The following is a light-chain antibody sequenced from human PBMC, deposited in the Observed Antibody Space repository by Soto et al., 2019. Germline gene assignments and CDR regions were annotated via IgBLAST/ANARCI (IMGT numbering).Light chain of an antibody. CDR1: QSVSTW. CDR3: QQHSNWPQQIT. Sequence: EVVMTQSPATLSLSPGERATLTCRASQSVSTWLAWYQQKPGKSPRLLIYDASTCDTGIPARFSGSGSVTDFTLTISILDPEHFEFYYCQQHSNWPQQITFGQGTKLES. CDR2: DAS. J-gene: IGKJ5*01. V-gene: IGKV3-11*01.